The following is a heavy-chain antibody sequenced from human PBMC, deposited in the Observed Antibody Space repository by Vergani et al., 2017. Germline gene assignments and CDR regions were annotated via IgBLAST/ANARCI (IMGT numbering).Heavy chain of an antibody. CDR3: ARGLVATQYYYYYGMDV. CDR1: GGSFSGYY. V-gene: IGHV4-34*01. Sequence: QVQLQQWGAGLLKPSETLSLTCAVYGGSFSGYYWSWIRQPPGKGLEWIGEINHSGSTNYNPSLKSRVTISVDTSKNQFSLKLSAVTAADTAVYYWARGLVATQYYYYYGMDVWGQGTTVTVSS. D-gene: IGHD5-12*01. J-gene: IGHJ6*02. CDR2: INHSGST.